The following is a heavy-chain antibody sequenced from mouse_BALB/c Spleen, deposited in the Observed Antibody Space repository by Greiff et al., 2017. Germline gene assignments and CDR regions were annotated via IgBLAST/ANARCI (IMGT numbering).Heavy chain of an antibody. D-gene: IGHD2-3*01. CDR2: IYPGDGDT. Sequence: QVQLKESGAELVRPGSSVKISCKASGYAFSSYWMNWVKQRPGQGLEWIGQIYPGDGDTNYNGKFKGKATLTADKSSSTAYMQLSSLTSEDSAVYFCAPYDGYYGYAMDYWGQGTSVTVSS. CDR3: APYDGYYGYAMDY. CDR1: GYAFSSYW. J-gene: IGHJ4*01. V-gene: IGHV1-80*01.